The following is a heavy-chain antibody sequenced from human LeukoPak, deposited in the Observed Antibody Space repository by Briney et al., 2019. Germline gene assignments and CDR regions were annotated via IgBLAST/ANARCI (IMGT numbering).Heavy chain of an antibody. CDR2: IYYSGST. J-gene: IGHJ6*03. CDR3: ARGVEGYCSSTSCYPYYYYYYYMDV. Sequence: SETLSLTCSVSGGSISRSSYYWGWIRQPPGKGLEWIGSIYYSGSTYYNPSLKSRVTISVDTSKNQFSLKLSSVTAADTAVYYCARGVEGYCSSTSCYPYYYYYYYMDVWGKGTTVTVSS. CDR1: GGSISRSSYY. D-gene: IGHD2-2*01. V-gene: IGHV4-39*07.